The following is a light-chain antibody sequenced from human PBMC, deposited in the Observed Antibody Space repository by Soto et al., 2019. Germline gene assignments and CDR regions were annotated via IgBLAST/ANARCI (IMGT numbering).Light chain of an antibody. CDR3: PQYNSYRA. J-gene: IGKJ1*01. CDR1: QSISSW. V-gene: IGKV1-5*03. Sequence: DIQMTQSPSTLSASVGDRVTITCRASQSISSWLAWYQQKPGKAPKLLIYKASSLESGVPSRFSGSGSGTEFTLSISSLQPDDFVTYYCPQYNSYRAFGQGTKVEI. CDR2: KAS.